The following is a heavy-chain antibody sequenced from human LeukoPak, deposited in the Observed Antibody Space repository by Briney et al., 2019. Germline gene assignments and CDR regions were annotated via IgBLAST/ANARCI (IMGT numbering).Heavy chain of an antibody. D-gene: IGHD5-12*01. Sequence: ASVKVSCKASGYTFTSYGSSWVRQAPGQGLEWMGWIGAYNGNTNYAQKLQGRVTMTPDTSTSTAYMELRSLRSDDTDVYYCARDKAIYSGYAYYFDYWGQGTLVTVSS. V-gene: IGHV1-18*01. CDR2: IGAYNGNT. CDR3: ARDKAIYSGYAYYFDY. CDR1: GYTFTSYG. J-gene: IGHJ4*02.